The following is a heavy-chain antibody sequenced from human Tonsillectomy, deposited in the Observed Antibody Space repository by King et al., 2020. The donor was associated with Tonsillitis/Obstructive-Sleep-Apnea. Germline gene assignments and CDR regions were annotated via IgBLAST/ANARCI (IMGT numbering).Heavy chain of an antibody. CDR2: MYYSGIT. CDR3: ARGXWFRDLYYYMDV. Sequence: QLQESGPGLVKPSETLSLTCTVSGGSISTYYWSWIRQPPGKGLEWIGYMYYSGITNYNPSLKSRVTISVDTSKQQFSLKLSSVSAADTAVYYCARGXWFRDLYYYMDVXGKGTTVTVSS. D-gene: IGHD3-10*01. J-gene: IGHJ6*03. CDR1: GGSISTYY. V-gene: IGHV4-59*01.